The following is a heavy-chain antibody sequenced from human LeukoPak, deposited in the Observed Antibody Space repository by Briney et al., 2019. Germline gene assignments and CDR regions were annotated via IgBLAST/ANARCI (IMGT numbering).Heavy chain of an antibody. CDR1: GFTFDDYA. Sequence: PGGSLRLSCAAYGFTFDDYATHWVRQAPGKGLEWVSLISGDGGSTYYADSVKGRFTISRDNSKNTLYLQMNSLRAEDTAVYYCAKDSSSSGYINWFDPWGQGTLVTVTS. J-gene: IGHJ5*02. D-gene: IGHD3-22*01. CDR3: AKDSSSSGYINWFDP. CDR2: ISGDGGST. V-gene: IGHV3-43*02.